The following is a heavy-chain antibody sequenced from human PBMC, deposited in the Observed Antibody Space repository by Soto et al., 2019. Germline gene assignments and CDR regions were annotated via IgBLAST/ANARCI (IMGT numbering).Heavy chain of an antibody. CDR3: AKGLYGRYYYYGMDV. Sequence: GGSLRLSCAASGFTFSSYAMSWVRQAPGKGLEWVSAISGSGGSTYYADSVKGRFIISRVKSKNTLYLQMKSLRAEDTAVYYCAKGLYGRYYYYGMDVWGQGTTVTVSS. D-gene: IGHD2-8*01. CDR2: ISGSGGST. V-gene: IGHV3-23*01. CDR1: GFTFSSYA. J-gene: IGHJ6*02.